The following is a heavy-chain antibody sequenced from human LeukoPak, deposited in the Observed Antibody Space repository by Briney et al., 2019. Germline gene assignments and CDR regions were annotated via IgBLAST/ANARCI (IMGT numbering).Heavy chain of an antibody. D-gene: IGHD4-17*01. V-gene: IGHV3-13*01. CDR3: ARGGLYGDYGAHPDY. J-gene: IGHJ4*02. CDR2: IGTAGDT. CDR1: GFTFSSYD. Sequence: PGGSLRLSCAASGFTFSSYDMHWVRQATGKGLEWVSAIGTAGDTYYPGSVKGRFTISRENAKNSLYLQMNSLRAGDTAVYYCARGGLYGDYGAHPDYWGQGTLVTVSS.